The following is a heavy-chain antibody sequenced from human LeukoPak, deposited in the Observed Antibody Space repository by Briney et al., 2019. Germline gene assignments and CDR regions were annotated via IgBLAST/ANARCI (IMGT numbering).Heavy chain of an antibody. CDR2: IYYSGIT. CDR1: GGSISSYY. V-gene: IGHV4-59*01. Sequence: PETLSLTCTVSGGSISSYYWSWVRQPPGEGLEWIGYIYYSGITNYNPSLKSRVTISVDTSKNQFSLKLSSVTAADTAVYYCARVWSSSWSKEAPYYFDYWGQGTLVTVSS. CDR3: ARVWSSSWSKEAPYYFDY. J-gene: IGHJ4*02. D-gene: IGHD6-13*01.